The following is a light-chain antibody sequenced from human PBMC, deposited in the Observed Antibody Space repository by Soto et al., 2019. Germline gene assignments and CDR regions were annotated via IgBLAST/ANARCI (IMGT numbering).Light chain of an antibody. J-gene: IGKJ4*01. Sequence: DIQMTQSPSSLSASVGDRVTITCQARQDISNYLNWYQHKPGKAPKLLIYDASNLEIGVPSRFSGSGSGTDFTFAISSLQPEDIATYYCQQYDILPLTFGGGTKVEIK. CDR2: DAS. CDR1: QDISNY. V-gene: IGKV1-33*01. CDR3: QQYDILPLT.